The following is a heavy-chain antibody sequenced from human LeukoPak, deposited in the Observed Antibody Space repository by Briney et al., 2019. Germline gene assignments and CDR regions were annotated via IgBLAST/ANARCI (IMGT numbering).Heavy chain of an antibody. CDR2: ISPSSNII. D-gene: IGHD2-2*01. CDR1: GFTFSTYS. J-gene: IGHJ4*02. Sequence: GGSLRLSCAASGFTFSTYSMNWVRQAPGKGLEWVSYISPSSNIIHYADSVKGRFTISRDNAKNSLFLQMDSLRGEDTADYYCARHSGTSSWYYFDYWGQGTLVSVSS. CDR3: ARHSGTSSWYYFDY. V-gene: IGHV3-48*04.